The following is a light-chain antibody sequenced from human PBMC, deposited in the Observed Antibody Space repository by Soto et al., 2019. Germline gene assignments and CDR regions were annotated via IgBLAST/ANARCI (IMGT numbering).Light chain of an antibody. CDR1: SSDVGGYNY. V-gene: IGLV2-14*01. Sequence: QSALTQPASVSGSPGQSITISCTGTSSDVGGYNYVSRYQQHPGKAPKLIIYEVSNRPSGVSNHFSGSKSGNTASLTISGLQAEDEADYYCSSYTRSSTYVFGTGTKVTVL. CDR3: SSYTRSSTYV. CDR2: EVS. J-gene: IGLJ1*01.